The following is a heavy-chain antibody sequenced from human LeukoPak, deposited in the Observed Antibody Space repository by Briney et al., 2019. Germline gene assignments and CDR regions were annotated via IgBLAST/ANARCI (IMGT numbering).Heavy chain of an antibody. CDR2: MFPDGRT. Sequence: GGSLRLSCAVSGFSFNDNYMSWVGQAPGKGLHGVSVMFPDGRTYYADSVTGRLTISRDLARTTLLLQLPSLRAHDTAVHYCARTNPVYGAYDYWGQGTLVTVSS. J-gene: IGHJ4*02. CDR3: ARTNPVYGAYDY. CDR1: GFSFNDNY. V-gene: IGHV3-53*01. D-gene: IGHD4-17*01.